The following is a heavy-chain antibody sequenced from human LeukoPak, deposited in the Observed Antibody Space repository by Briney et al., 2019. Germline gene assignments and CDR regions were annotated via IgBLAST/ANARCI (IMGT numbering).Heavy chain of an antibody. Sequence: GGSLRLSCAASGFSFDDYGMSWVRQAPGKGLEWVSGINWNGGSTGYADSVKGRLTISRDNSKNTLYMQMNSLRVEDTAVYYCAKSRGQTQGNYYMDVWGKGTTVTVSS. J-gene: IGHJ6*03. CDR1: GFSFDDYG. CDR3: AKSRGQTQGNYYMDV. CDR2: INWNGGST. V-gene: IGHV3-20*04.